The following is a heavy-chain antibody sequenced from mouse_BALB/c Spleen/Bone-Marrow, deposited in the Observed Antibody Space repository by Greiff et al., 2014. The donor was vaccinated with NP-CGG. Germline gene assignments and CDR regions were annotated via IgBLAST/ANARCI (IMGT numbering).Heavy chain of an antibody. CDR3: AREGIYDGYWDYAMDY. V-gene: IGHV3-6*02. D-gene: IGHD2-3*01. CDR1: GYSITSGYY. J-gene: IGHJ4*01. Sequence: ESGPGLVKPSQSLSLTYSVTGYSITSGYYWNWIRQFPGNKLEWMGYISYDGSNNYNPSLKNRISITRDTSKNQFFLKLNSATTEDTATYYCAREGIYDGYWDYAMDYWGQGTSVTVSS. CDR2: ISYDGSN.